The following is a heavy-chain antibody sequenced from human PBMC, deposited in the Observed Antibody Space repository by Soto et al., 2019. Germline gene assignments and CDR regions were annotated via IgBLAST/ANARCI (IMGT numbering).Heavy chain of an antibody. D-gene: IGHD2-15*01. CDR3: ARSGPKYCSGGTGHPFDY. Sequence: QVHLQQWGAGLLKPSETLSLNCAVYGGSFSGYYWSWIRQPPGKRLGWIGEINHSGSSNYNPSLKSRVTISGDTSRNQFPLKLRSGTAADTAVYYCARSGPKYCSGGTGHPFDYWGQGTLVTVSS. V-gene: IGHV4-34*01. CDR2: INHSGSS. CDR1: GGSFSGYY. J-gene: IGHJ4*02.